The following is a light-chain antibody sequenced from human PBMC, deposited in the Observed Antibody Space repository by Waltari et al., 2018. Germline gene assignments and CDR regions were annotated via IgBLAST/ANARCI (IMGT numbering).Light chain of an antibody. V-gene: IGKV3-11*01. CDR2: AAS. CDR1: QSVNKY. Sequence: EVVLPQSPATLSLSPGERATLSCRASQSVNKYLAWYQQRPGQAPRLLIYAASTRATGVPDRFSGSGFGTDFSLTISRLEPEDFAVYFCQNHERLPATFGQGTKVEIK. J-gene: IGKJ1*01. CDR3: QNHERLPAT.